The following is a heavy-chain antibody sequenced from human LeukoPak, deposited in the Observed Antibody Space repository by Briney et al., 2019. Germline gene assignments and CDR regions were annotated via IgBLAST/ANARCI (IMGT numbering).Heavy chain of an antibody. D-gene: IGHD6-19*01. J-gene: IGHJ4*02. V-gene: IGHV3-11*01. CDR2: ISNSSTII. CDR3: AKSSPMGIAVAGNFDY. Sequence: GGSLRLSCAASGFTFSDYYMSWIRQAPGKGLEWVSYISNSSTIIYYADSVKGRFTISRDNAKNSLYLQMNSLRAEDTALYYCAKSSPMGIAVAGNFDYWGQGTLVTVSS. CDR1: GFTFSDYY.